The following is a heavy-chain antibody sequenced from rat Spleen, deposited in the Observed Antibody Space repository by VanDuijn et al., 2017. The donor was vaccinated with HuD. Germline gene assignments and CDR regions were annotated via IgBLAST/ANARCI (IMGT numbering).Heavy chain of an antibody. J-gene: IGHJ2*01. CDR3: ATINYGGYRDFDY. D-gene: IGHD1-11*01. Sequence: EVQLVESDGGLVQPGRSLKLSCAALGFTFSNYYMAWVRQAPTKGLEWVASISTGGGNTYYRDSVKGRFTISRDNAKRTLYLQMDSLRSEDTATYYCATINYGGYRDFDYCGQGVMVTVSS. CDR1: GFTFSNYY. V-gene: IGHV5-25*01. CDR2: ISTGGGNT.